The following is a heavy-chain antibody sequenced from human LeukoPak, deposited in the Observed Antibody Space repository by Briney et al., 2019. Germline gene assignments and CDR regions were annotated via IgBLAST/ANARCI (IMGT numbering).Heavy chain of an antibody. CDR3: ARQTGSGLFILP. CDR2: IYYSGNT. Sequence: SETLSLTCTVSGVSITSSNSYWGWIRQPPGKGLEWIGSIYYSGNTYYNASLKSQVSISIDTSKNQFSLKLTSVTAADTAVYYCARQTGSGLFILPGGQGTLVTVSS. V-gene: IGHV4-39*01. J-gene: IGHJ4*02. CDR1: GVSITSSNSY. D-gene: IGHD3/OR15-3a*01.